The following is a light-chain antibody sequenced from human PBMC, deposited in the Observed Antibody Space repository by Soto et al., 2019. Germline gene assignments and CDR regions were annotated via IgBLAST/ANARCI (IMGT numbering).Light chain of an antibody. V-gene: IGLV2-14*01. CDR3: CSYRSSRTWV. Sequence: QSALTQPASVSGSPGQSITISCTGTSSDIGSYNYVSWYQQCPGKAPRLLICEVTNRPSGVSNRFSGSKSGNTASLTISGLQAEDDADYYCCSYRSSRTWVFGGGTKVTVL. CDR1: SSDIGSYNY. J-gene: IGLJ3*02. CDR2: EVT.